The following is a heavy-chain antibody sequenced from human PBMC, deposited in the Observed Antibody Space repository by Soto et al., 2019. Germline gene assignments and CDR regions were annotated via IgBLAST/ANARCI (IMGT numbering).Heavy chain of an antibody. J-gene: IGHJ6*03. D-gene: IGHD5-18*01. V-gene: IGHV1-24*01. CDR2: VDHEDGKT. CDR3: ARDAVDTAMVTYYYSMDV. CDR1: GYTLTELS. Sequence: ASVKVSCKVSGYTLTELSMHWVRQAPGKGLEWMGGVDHEDGKTIYEQKFQGRVTITADKSTSTDYMELSSLRSEDTAVYYCARDAVDTAMVTYYYSMDVWGKGTTDTVSS.